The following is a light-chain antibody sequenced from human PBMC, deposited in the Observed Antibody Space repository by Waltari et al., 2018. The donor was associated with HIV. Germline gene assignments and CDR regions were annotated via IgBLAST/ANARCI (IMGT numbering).Light chain of an antibody. Sequence: SYVVTQPPSVSVAPGQTARISCGGDSIGTKSVHWYQQKSGLAPVLVIYDDTDRPSGIPERFSGSNSGNTATLTIYRVEAEDEGDYYCQVWDASTTQPLVFGSGTKVTAL. CDR3: QVWDASTTQPLV. J-gene: IGLJ1*01. V-gene: IGLV3-21*02. CDR1: SIGTKS. CDR2: DDT.